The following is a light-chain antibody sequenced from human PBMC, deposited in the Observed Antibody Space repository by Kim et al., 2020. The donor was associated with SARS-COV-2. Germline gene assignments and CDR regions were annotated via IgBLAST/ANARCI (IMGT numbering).Light chain of an antibody. Sequence: QSVLTQPPSASGTPGQRVTISCSGGSSKIGSYTVNWYQQLPGTAPKLLIYNKNQRPSGVPDRFSGSKSGTSASLAISGLQSEDEADYYCATWDDSLNAWVFGGGTQLTVL. J-gene: IGLJ3*02. CDR1: SSKIGSYT. CDR2: NKN. V-gene: IGLV1-44*01. CDR3: ATWDDSLNAWV.